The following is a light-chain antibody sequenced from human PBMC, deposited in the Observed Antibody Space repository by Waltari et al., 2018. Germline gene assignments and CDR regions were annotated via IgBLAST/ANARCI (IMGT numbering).Light chain of an antibody. CDR1: QSVSTN. V-gene: IGKV3-15*01. CDR2: AAS. Sequence: ETVMTQSPATLSVSPGERATLSCRASQSVSTNLAWYQQKPGQAPRRLIYAASTRATGVPARFSGTGSGTEFTLTIDSLQSEDFAIYYCQQYSNWPPITFGQGTRLEIK. CDR3: QQYSNWPPIT. J-gene: IGKJ5*01.